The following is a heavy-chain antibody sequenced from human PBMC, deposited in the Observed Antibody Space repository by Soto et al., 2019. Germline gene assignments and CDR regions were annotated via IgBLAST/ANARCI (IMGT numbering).Heavy chain of an antibody. V-gene: IGHV1-69*13. Sequence: SVKVSCKASGYTFSNYGFSWVRQAPGQGLEWMGGIIPIFGTANYAQKFQGRVTITADESTSTAYMELSSLRSEDTAVYYCARESRYCSGGSCYFLPGIDYWGQGTLVTVSS. CDR3: ARESRYCSGGSCYFLPGIDY. J-gene: IGHJ4*02. CDR2: IIPIFGTA. D-gene: IGHD2-15*01. CDR1: GYTFSNYG.